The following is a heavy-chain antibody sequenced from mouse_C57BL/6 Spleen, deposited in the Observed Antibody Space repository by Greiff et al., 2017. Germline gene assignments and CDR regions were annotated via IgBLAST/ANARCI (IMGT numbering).Heavy chain of an antibody. CDR1: GYTFTSYW. D-gene: IGHD1-1*01. CDR3: ARLGYYGSSYDWYFEV. V-gene: IGHV1-53*01. J-gene: IGHJ1*03. Sequence: QVQLQQPGTELVKPGASVKLSCKASGYTFTSYWMHWVKQRPGQGLEWIGNINPSNGGTNYNEKFKSKATLTVDKSSSTAYMQLSSLTSEDSAVYYCARLGYYGSSYDWYFEVWGTGTTVTVSS. CDR2: INPSNGGT.